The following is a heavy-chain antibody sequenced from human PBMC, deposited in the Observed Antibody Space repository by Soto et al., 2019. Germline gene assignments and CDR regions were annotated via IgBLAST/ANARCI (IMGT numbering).Heavy chain of an antibody. D-gene: IGHD6-6*01. Sequence: EVPLVESGGDLVKPGGSLRLSCAASGFTVSSAWMGWVRQAPGKGLEWVGRIKSKNDGGTTDYAAPVKGRFTISRDGSKNTLYVQMNSLKTEDTAVYYCTTYRGVGPRPLFDSWGQGTLVTGSS. J-gene: IGHJ4*02. CDR1: GFTVSSAW. CDR3: TTYRGVGPRPLFDS. V-gene: IGHV3-15*01. CDR2: IKSKNDGGTT.